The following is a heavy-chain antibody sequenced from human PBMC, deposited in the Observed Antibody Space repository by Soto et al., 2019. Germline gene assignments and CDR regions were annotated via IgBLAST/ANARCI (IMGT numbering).Heavy chain of an antibody. CDR3: AGGRDYYYYGMDV. J-gene: IGHJ6*02. CDR2: ISYDGSNK. V-gene: IGHV3-30*03. Sequence: GGSLRLSCAASGFTFSSYGMHWVRQAPGKGLEWVAVISYDGSNKYYADSVKGRFTISRDNSKNTLYLQMNSLRAEDKAVYYCAGGRDYYYYGMDVWGQGTTVTVSS. D-gene: IGHD1-26*01. CDR1: GFTFSSYG.